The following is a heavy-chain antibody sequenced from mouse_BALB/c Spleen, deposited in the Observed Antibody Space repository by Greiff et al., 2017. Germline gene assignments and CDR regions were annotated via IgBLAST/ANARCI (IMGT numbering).Heavy chain of an antibody. Sequence: GGGLVQPKGSLKLSCAASGFTFNTNAMNWVRQAPGKGLEWVARIRSKSNNYATYYADSVKDRFTISRDDSQSMLYLQMNNLKTEDTAMYYCVGGYAMDYWGQGTSVTVSS. V-gene: IGHV10S3*01. J-gene: IGHJ4*01. CDR1: GFTFNTNA. CDR3: VGGYAMDY. CDR2: IRSKSNNYAT.